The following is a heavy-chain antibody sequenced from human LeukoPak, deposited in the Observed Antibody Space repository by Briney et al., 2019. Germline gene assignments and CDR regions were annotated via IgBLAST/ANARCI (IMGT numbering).Heavy chain of an antibody. CDR3: ARGYCSSTSCPDDYYYYGMDV. CDR2: MNPNSGNT. CDR1: GYTFTSYD. Sequence: ASVKVSCKASGYTFTSYDINWVRQATGQGLEWMGWMNPNSGNTGYAQKFQGRVTMTRNTSISTAYMELSSLRSEDTAVYYYARGYCSSTSCPDDYYYYGMDVWGQGTTVTVSS. D-gene: IGHD2-2*01. V-gene: IGHV1-8*01. J-gene: IGHJ6*02.